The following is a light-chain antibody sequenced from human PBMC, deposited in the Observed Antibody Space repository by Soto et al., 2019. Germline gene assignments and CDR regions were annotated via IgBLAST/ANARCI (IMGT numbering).Light chain of an antibody. V-gene: IGLV3-21*02. Sequence: SYELTQAPSVSVAPGQTARIGCGGDNIGSKSVHWYQQRPGQAPVLVVYADIDRPSGIPERFSGSNPGNTATLTISRVEAGDEADYYCQVWDYDTDHFVFGPGTKVTVL. CDR2: ADI. CDR1: NIGSKS. J-gene: IGLJ1*01. CDR3: QVWDYDTDHFV.